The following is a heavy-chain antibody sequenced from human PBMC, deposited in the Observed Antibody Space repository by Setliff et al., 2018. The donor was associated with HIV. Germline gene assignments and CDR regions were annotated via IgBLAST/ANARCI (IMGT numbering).Heavy chain of an antibody. Sequence: SETLSLTCTVSGGSITSGGYYWSWIRQHPGKGLEWIGYIYYSGSTYYNPSLKSRGSISVDTSKNQFSLKLSSVTAADTAVYYCARGYSSSLGWFDPWGQGTLVTVS. CDR3: ARGYSSSLGWFDP. J-gene: IGHJ5*02. CDR2: IYYSGST. D-gene: IGHD6-6*01. CDR1: GGSITSGGYY. V-gene: IGHV4-31*03.